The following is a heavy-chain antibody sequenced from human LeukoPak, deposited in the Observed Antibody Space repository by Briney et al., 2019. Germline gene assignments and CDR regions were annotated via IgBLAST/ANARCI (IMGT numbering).Heavy chain of an antibody. D-gene: IGHD3-22*01. CDR3: AREGLVVVHLDY. Sequence: ASVKVSCKASLGTFSSYAISWVRQAPGQGLEWMGRIIPIFGTANYAQKFQGRVTITTDESTSTAYMELSSLRSEDTAVYYCAREGLVVVHLDYWGQGTLVTVSS. J-gene: IGHJ4*02. CDR1: LGTFSSYA. CDR2: IIPIFGTA. V-gene: IGHV1-69*05.